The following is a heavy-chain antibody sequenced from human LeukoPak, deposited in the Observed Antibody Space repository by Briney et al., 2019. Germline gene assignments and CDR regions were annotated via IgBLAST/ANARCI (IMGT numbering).Heavy chain of an antibody. CDR2: INPNSGGT. Sequence: ASVKVSCKASGYTFSGYYMHWVRQAPGQGLEWMGRINPNSGGTNYAQKFQGRVTLTRHTSISTAYMELSRLRSDDTAVYYCARAGVQLWHKVKGPPPDYWGQGTLVTISS. V-gene: IGHV1-2*06. CDR3: ARAGVQLWHKVKGPPPDY. D-gene: IGHD5-18*01. J-gene: IGHJ4*02. CDR1: GYTFSGYY.